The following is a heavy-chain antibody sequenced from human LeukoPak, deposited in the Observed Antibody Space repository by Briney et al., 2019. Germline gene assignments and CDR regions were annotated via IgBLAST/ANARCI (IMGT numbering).Heavy chain of an antibody. CDR3: ARVGSGGRAFDI. D-gene: IGHD3-16*01. CDR2: IYYSGST. V-gene: IGHV4-39*07. J-gene: IGHJ3*02. CDR1: GGSISSSSYY. Sequence: SETLSLTCTVSGGSISSSSYYCGWIRQPPGKGLDWIGTIYYSGSTYNPSLKSRVTISVDTSKNQFSLRLNSVTAADTAMYYCARVGSGGRAFDIWGQGTMVTVSS.